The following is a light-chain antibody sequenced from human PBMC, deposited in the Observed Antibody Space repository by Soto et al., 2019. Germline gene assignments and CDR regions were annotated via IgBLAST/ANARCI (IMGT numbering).Light chain of an antibody. Sequence: EMVMTQSPATLSVSPGERATLSCRASQSVSTNLAWYQQKPGQAPRLLIYGASTRAIGIPARFSGSGSGTEFTLTISSLQSEDFAVYYCQQYDNWPPYTFGQGTKLEIK. CDR1: QSVSTN. V-gene: IGKV3-15*01. CDR3: QQYDNWPPYT. J-gene: IGKJ2*01. CDR2: GAS.